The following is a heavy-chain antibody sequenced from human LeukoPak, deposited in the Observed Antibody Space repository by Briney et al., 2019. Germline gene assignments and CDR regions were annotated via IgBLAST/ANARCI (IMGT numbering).Heavy chain of an antibody. V-gene: IGHV4-38-2*01. CDR2: VHQTGSP. CDR1: GSSVNSDQY. D-gene: IGHD3-16*02. J-gene: IGHJ3*02. CDR3: AMLRLGELSLLAKAYDI. Sequence: PSDTLSLTCDVSGSSVNSDQYWGWMRHSPGAGLEWIGSVHQTGSPYYNPSLGSRVSLSINSTKNSFSLRLTSVTAADTAVYYCAMLRLGELSLLAKAYDIWGQGTMVIVSS.